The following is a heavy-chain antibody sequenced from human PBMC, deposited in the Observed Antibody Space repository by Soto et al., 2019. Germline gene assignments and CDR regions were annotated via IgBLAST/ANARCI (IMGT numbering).Heavy chain of an antibody. D-gene: IGHD5-18*01. CDR1: GYTFTNYY. J-gene: IGHJ4*02. V-gene: IGHV1-46*01. CDR2: IRPSGGRT. CDR3: AREPNESYYFDY. Sequence: QVHLVQSGAEVKKPGASVKVSCKASGYTFTNYYIHWVRQAPGQGLEWLGIIRPSGGRTEYAQRFHGRVTMTRDTSTSTVYMELTSLTSDDTAVYYCAREPNESYYFDYWGQGTLVTVSS.